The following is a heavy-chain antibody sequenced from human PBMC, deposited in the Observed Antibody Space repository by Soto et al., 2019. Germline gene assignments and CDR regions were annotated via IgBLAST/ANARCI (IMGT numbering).Heavy chain of an antibody. CDR1: GFTFSSYS. CDR2: ISSTSTTI. V-gene: IGHV3-48*02. CDR3: ARDHHTGLDY. Sequence: HPGGSLRLSCAASGFTFSSYSMNWVRQAPGKGLEWISYISSTSTTIFYADSVKGRFTTSRDNAKNSLFLQLNSLRDDDTAVYYCARDHHTGLDYWGQGSLVTVSS. J-gene: IGHJ4*02.